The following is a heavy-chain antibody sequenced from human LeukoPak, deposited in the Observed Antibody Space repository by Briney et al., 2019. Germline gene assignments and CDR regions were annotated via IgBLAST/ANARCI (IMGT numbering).Heavy chain of an antibody. CDR3: AREDSYYYYGMDV. V-gene: IGHV1-18*01. CDR2: ISAYNGNT. Sequence: ISAYNGNTNYAQKLQGRVTMTTDTSTSTAYMELRSLRSDDTAVYYCAREDSYYYYGMDVWGQGTTVTVSS. J-gene: IGHJ6*02. D-gene: IGHD3-22*01.